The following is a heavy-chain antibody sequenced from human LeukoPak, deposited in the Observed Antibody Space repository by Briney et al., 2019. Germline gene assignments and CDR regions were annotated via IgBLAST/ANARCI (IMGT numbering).Heavy chain of an antibody. CDR1: GFTFSSYA. CDR3: ARARITMVRGAFSY. Sequence: GGSLRLSCAASGFTFSSYAMHWVRQAPDKGLEWVAVISYDGSNKYYADSVKGRFTISRDNSKNTLYLQMNSLRAEDTAVYYCARARITMVRGAFSYWGQGTLVTVSS. CDR2: ISYDGSNK. V-gene: IGHV3-30*04. D-gene: IGHD3-10*01. J-gene: IGHJ4*02.